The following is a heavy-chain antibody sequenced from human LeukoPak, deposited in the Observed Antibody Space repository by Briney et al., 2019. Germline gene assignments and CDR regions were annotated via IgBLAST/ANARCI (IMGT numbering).Heavy chain of an antibody. CDR3: ARDHSYRGSWDY. D-gene: IGHD5-18*01. CDR2: ISGSGGST. Sequence: PGGSLRLSCAASGFTFSSYAMSWVRQAPGKGLEWVSAISGSGGSTYYADSVKGRFTISRDNSKNTLYLQMNSLRAEDTAVYYCARDHSYRGSWDYWGQGTLVTVSS. J-gene: IGHJ4*02. V-gene: IGHV3-23*01. CDR1: GFTFSSYA.